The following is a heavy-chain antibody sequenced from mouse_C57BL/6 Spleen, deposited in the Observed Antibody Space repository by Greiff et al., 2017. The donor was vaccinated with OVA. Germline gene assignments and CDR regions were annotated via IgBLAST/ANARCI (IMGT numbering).Heavy chain of an antibody. CDR1: GFSLSTSGMG. CDR3: ARRGDYYGSSYDY. D-gene: IGHD1-1*01. J-gene: IGHJ2*01. V-gene: IGHV8-12*01. CDR2: IYWDDDK. Sequence: QVTLKESGPGILQSSQTLSLTCSFSGFSLSTSGMGVSWIRQPSGKGLEWLAHIYWDDDKRYNPSLKSRLTISKDTSRNQVFLKITSVDTADTATYYCARRGDYYGSSYDYGGQGTTLTVSS.